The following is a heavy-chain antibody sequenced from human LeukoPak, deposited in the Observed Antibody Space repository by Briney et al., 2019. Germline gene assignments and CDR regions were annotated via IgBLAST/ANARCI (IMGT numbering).Heavy chain of an antibody. CDR1: GDSISSSSYY. CDR3: ARHQYSTARFDP. CDR2: IYYNGNT. J-gene: IGHJ5*02. Sequence: SETLSLTCTVSGDSISSSSYYWGWIRQPPGKGLEWIGSIYYNGNTYCNPSLESRVTISVDTSKNQFSLKLSSVTAADTAVYYCARHQYSTARFDPWGQGTLVTVSA. V-gene: IGHV4-39*01. D-gene: IGHD4-11*01.